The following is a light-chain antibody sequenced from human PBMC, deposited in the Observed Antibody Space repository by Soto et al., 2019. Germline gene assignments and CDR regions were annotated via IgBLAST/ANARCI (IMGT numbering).Light chain of an antibody. V-gene: IGKV1-5*01. CDR1: QSISSW. J-gene: IGKJ1*01. CDR2: DAS. Sequence: DIQMTQSPSTLSASVGDRVTITCRASQSISSWLAWYQQKPGKAPKLLIYDASSLESGVPSRFSGTASGTEFTHTISSLRPEDFATYYCQQYNSYKWTFAQGTKVEIK. CDR3: QQYNSYKWT.